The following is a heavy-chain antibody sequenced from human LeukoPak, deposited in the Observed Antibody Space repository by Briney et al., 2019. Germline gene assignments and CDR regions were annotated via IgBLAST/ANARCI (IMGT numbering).Heavy chain of an antibody. V-gene: IGHV1-24*01. CDR2: FDPEDGET. CDR1: GYTLTELS. Sequence: ASVKVSCKVSGYTLTELSMHWVRQAPGKGLEWMGGFDPEDGETIYAQKFQGRVTMTEDTSTDTAYMELSSLRSEDTAVYCCATVRVAEAEYYFDYWGQGTLVPSPQ. CDR3: ATVRVAEAEYYFDY. J-gene: IGHJ4*02. D-gene: IGHD2-15*01.